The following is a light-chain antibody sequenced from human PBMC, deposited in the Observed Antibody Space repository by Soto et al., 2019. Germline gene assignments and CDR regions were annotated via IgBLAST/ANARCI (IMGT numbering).Light chain of an antibody. CDR1: SSSIGAGYD. CDR2: GNS. V-gene: IGLV1-40*01. CDR3: QSYDSSLSAYV. J-gene: IGLJ1*01. Sequence: QSVLAQPPSVSGAPGQKVTIPCTGSSSSIGAGYDLHWYQQLPGTAPKLLLYGNSNRPSGVPDRFSGSKSGTSASLAITGLQAEDEADYYCQSYDSSLSAYVFGTGTKVTVL.